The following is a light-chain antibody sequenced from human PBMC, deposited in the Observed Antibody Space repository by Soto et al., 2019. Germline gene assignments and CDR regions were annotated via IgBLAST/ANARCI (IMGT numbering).Light chain of an antibody. CDR1: QSVSSSY. Sequence: EIVLTQSPGTLSLSPGKRATLSCRASQSVSSSYLAWYQQNPGQAPRLLIYGASSRSTGIPDRFSGSGSGTDFTLTISRLEPEDFAVYYCQQYGSSPVTFGQGTQLEIK. CDR2: GAS. V-gene: IGKV3-20*01. CDR3: QQYGSSPVT. J-gene: IGKJ2*01.